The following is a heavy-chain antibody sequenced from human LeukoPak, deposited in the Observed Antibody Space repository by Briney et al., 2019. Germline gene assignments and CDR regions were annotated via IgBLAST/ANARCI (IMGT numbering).Heavy chain of an antibody. CDR3: TRGSIAYYYMDV. V-gene: IGHV4-59*01. Sequence: KPSETLPLTCTVSGGSISSYYWSWIRQPPGKGLEWIGYIYYSGSTNYNPSLKSRVTISVDTSKNQFSLKLSSVTAADTAVYYCTRGSIAYYYMDVWGKGTTVTISS. CDR2: IYYSGST. J-gene: IGHJ6*03. D-gene: IGHD3-22*01. CDR1: GGSISSYY.